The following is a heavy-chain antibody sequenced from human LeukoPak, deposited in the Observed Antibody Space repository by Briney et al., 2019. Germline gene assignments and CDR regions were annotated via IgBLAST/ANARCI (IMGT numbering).Heavy chain of an antibody. CDR3: ARDFAGHCSSSNCYADY. D-gene: IGHD2-2*01. CDR1: GFTFSSYD. Sequence: GGSLRLSCAASGFTFSSYDMHWVRQPTGKGLEWVSGIGTTGDTYYPGSVKGRFTISRDNAKNSLYLQLSSLRAEDTAVYYCARDFAGHCSSSNCYADYWGQGTLVTVSS. J-gene: IGHJ4*02. CDR2: IGTTGDT. V-gene: IGHV3-13*04.